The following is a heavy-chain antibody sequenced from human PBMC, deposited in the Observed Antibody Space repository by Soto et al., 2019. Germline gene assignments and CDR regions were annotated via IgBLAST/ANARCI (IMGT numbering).Heavy chain of an antibody. CDR3: ARDTYYYDSSDHFSADAFDI. V-gene: IGHV3-74*01. J-gene: IGHJ3*02. CDR2: ISTDGSST. Sequence: GGSLRLSCAASGFTFSTHWMSWVRQAPGKGLVWVSSISTDGSSTNYADSVKGRFTISRDNAKNTVYLQMNSLRAEDTAVYYCARDTYYYDSSDHFSADAFDIWGQGTMVTVSS. CDR1: GFTFSTHW. D-gene: IGHD3-22*01.